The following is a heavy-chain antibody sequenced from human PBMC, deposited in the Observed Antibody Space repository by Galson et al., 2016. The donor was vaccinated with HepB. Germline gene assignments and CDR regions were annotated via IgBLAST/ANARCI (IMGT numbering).Heavy chain of an antibody. CDR3: ARARDNTREYHSLDV. V-gene: IGHV3-53*01. CDR2: IYSGGGS. J-gene: IGHJ6*02. D-gene: IGHD6-6*01. Sequence: SLRLSCAASGFSVTTTYMNWVRRAPGKGLDWVSIIYSGGGSFYADAVKGRFTVSGDDSHVYLQMNSLRAEDTAIYYCARARDNTREYHSLDVWGQGTTVTVAS. CDR1: GFSVTTTY.